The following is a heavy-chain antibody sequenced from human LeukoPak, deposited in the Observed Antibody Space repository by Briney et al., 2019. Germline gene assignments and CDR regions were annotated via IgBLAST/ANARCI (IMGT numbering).Heavy chain of an antibody. J-gene: IGHJ4*02. V-gene: IGHV3-66*01. CDR3: ARVRYSSGWYAGGDY. Sequence: GGSLRLSCAASGLTVSSNYMSWVRQAPGKGLEWVSVIYSGGSTYYADSVKGRFTISRDNSKNTLYLQMNSLRAEDTAVYYCARVRYSSGWYAGGDYWGQGTLVTVSS. CDR2: IYSGGST. CDR1: GLTVSSNY. D-gene: IGHD6-19*01.